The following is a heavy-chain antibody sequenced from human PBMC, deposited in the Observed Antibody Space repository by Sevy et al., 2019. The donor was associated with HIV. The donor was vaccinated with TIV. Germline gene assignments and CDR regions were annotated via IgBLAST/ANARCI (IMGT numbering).Heavy chain of an antibody. CDR2: IIPIFGTA. CDR1: GGTFSSYA. V-gene: IGHV1-69*13. CDR3: ARDQSNYYGSGSPGVRHYGMDV. J-gene: IGHJ6*02. Sequence: ASVKVSCKASGGTFSSYAISWVRQAPGQGLEWMGGIIPIFGTANYSQKFQGRVTITADESTSTAYMELSSLRSEDTAVYYCARDQSNYYGSGSPGVRHYGMDVWGQGTTVTVSS. D-gene: IGHD3-10*01.